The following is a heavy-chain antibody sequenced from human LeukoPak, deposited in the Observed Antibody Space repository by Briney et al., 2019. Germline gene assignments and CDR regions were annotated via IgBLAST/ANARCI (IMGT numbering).Heavy chain of an antibody. Sequence: PSETLSLTCTVSGGSISSYYWSWIRQPPGEGLEWIGYIYYSGSTNYNPSLKSRVTISVDTSKNQFSLKLSSVTAADTAVYYCARVAFSGSYNFDYWGQGTLVTVSS. CDR2: IYYSGST. D-gene: IGHD1-26*01. CDR3: ARVAFSGSYNFDY. CDR1: GGSISSYY. J-gene: IGHJ4*02. V-gene: IGHV4-59*01.